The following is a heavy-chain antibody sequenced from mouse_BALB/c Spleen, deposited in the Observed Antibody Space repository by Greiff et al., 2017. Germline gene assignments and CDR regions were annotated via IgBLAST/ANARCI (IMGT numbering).Heavy chain of an antibody. V-gene: IGHV1-87*01. Sequence: QVQLQQSGAELARPGASVKLSCKASGYTFTSYWMQWVKQRPGQGLEWIGAIYPGDGDTRYTQKFKGKATLTADKSSSTAYMQLSSLASEDSAVDYCAREDLGAMDYWGQGTSVTVSS. CDR2: IYPGDGDT. CDR1: GYTFTSYW. CDR3: AREDLGAMDY. J-gene: IGHJ4*01. D-gene: IGHD3-3*01.